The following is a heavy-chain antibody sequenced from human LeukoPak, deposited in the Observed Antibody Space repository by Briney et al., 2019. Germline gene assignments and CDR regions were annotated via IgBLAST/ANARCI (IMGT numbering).Heavy chain of an antibody. CDR1: GGSISSYY. V-gene: IGHV4-4*07. CDR3: ARERGYCCGGSCYPEPGWFDP. J-gene: IGHJ5*02. D-gene: IGHD2-15*01. CDR2: IYTSGST. Sequence: SETLSLTCTVSGGSISSYYWSWIRQPAGEGLEWIGRIYTSGSTNYNPSLKSRVTMSVDTSKNQFSLKLSSVTAADTAVYYCARERGYCCGGSCYPEPGWFDPWGQGTLVTVSS.